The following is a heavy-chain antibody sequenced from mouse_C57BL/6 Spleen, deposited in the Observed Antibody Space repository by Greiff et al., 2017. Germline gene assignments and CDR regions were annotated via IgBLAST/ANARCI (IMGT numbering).Heavy chain of an antibody. CDR1: GFTFSDYG. CDR3: ARGAIYDGYDNYFDY. V-gene: IGHV5-17*01. J-gene: IGHJ2*01. D-gene: IGHD2-3*01. CDR2: ISSGSSTI. Sequence: EVKLMESGGGLVKPGGSLKLSCAASGFTFSDYGMHWVRQAPEKGLEWVAYISSGSSTIYYADTVKGRFPISRDNAKNTLFLQMTSLRSEDTAMYYCARGAIYDGYDNYFDYWGQGTTLTVSS.